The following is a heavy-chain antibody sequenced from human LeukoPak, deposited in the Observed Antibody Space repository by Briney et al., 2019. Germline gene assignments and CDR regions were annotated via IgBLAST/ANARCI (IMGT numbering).Heavy chain of an antibody. Sequence: GGSLRLSCAASGFTFNRYNMNWVRRAPGKGLEWVSSISTSSSYIYYADSVRGRFTISRDNAKNSLYLQMNSLRAEDAAVYSCARGADGVSSNSRGWFDPWGQGTLVTVSS. D-gene: IGHD2-15*01. CDR2: ISTSSSYI. CDR1: GFTFNRYN. J-gene: IGHJ5*02. CDR3: ARGADGVSSNSRGWFDP. V-gene: IGHV3-21*01.